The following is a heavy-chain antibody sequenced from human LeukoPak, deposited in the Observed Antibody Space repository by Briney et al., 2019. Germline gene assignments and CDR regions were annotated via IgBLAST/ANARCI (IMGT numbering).Heavy chain of an antibody. CDR1: GGSISSSSYS. Sequence: SETLSLTCTVSGGSISSSSYSWGWIRQPPGQGLEWFGSIYYSGTTYCNPSLNSLATISVDTSKNQFSLKLSSVTAADTAVYYCARPPQLTVTTIGWFDPWGQGTLVTVSS. CDR2: IYYSGTT. V-gene: IGHV4-39*01. CDR3: ARPPQLTVTTIGWFDP. D-gene: IGHD4-11*01. J-gene: IGHJ5*02.